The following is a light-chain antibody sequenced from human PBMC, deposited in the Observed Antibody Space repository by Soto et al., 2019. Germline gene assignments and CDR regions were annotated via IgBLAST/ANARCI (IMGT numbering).Light chain of an antibody. J-gene: IGLJ1*01. CDR3: ATWDDSLNGFYV. CDR1: SSDVGTHNR. Sequence: QSVLTQSPSVSGSPGQSVTISCTGTSSDVGTHNRVSWYQQSPGTAPKLMIYEVSNRPSGVPDRFSGSKSGNTASLTISGLQPEDEADYFCATWDDSLNGFYVFGTGTKLTVL. V-gene: IGLV2-18*01. CDR2: EVS.